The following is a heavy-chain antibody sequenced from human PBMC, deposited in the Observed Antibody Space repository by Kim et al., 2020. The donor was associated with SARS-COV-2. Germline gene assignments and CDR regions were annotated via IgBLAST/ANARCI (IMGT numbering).Heavy chain of an antibody. CDR3: ARMYYYDSSGYDY. V-gene: IGHV3-48*02. J-gene: IGHJ4*02. Sequence: YADSVKGRFTITRDNAKNSLYLQMNSLGDEDTAVYYCARMYYYDSSGYDYWGQGTLVTVSS. D-gene: IGHD3-22*01.